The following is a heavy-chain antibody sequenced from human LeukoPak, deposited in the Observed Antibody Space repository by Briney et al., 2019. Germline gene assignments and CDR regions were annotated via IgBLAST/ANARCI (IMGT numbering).Heavy chain of an antibody. D-gene: IGHD3-16*01. V-gene: IGHV3-13*01. CDR1: GFTFSSYD. Sequence: PGGSLTLPCAASGFTFSSYDMHWVRQATGKGLEWVSAIGTAGDTYYPGSVKGRFTISRENAKNSLYLQMNSLRAGDTAVYYCARGLRTVHLYYIDIWGQGTTVTVSS. J-gene: IGHJ6*02. CDR2: IGTAGDT. CDR3: ARGLRTVHLYYIDI.